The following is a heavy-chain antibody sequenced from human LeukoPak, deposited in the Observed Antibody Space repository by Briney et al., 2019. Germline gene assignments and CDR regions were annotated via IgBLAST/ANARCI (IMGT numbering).Heavy chain of an antibody. J-gene: IGHJ4*02. V-gene: IGHV1-2*04. CDR2: INPNSGGT. Sequence: GASVKVSCKASGYTFTDFYMLWVRQAPGQGLEWMGWINPNSGGTNYAQKFQGWVTMTRDTSISTAYMELSRLRSDDTAVYYCARAPRDPQWLPFDYWGQGTLVTVSS. CDR1: GYTFTDFY. CDR3: ARAPRDPQWLPFDY. D-gene: IGHD5-24*01.